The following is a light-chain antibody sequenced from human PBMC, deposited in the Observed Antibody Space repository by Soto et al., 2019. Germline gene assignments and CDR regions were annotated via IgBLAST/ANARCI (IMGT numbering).Light chain of an antibody. Sequence: DIQMTQSPSTLSASVGDRVTITCRASQSISSWLAWYQQKPGKAPNLLIYDASNLESGVPSRFSGSGSGTEFTLTISSLQPDDFATYYCQQYNSFPWTFVQGTKLEIK. CDR3: QQYNSFPWT. CDR2: DAS. V-gene: IGKV1-5*01. CDR1: QSISSW. J-gene: IGKJ2*02.